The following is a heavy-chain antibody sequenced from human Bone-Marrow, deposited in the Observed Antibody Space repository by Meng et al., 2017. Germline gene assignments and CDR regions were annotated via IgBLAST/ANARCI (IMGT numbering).Heavy chain of an antibody. CDR3: ARGYCSTTNCNWFDP. D-gene: IGHD2-2*01. J-gene: IGHJ5*02. V-gene: IGHV4-4*02. Sequence: QVQLQESGPGLVKPSQTLSLTCTVSGGSISGSSWWTWVRQPPGKGLEWIGEIYHTGSTNCNPSLKSRVTISVDKSKNQFSLKLSSVTAADTAVYYCARGYCSTTNCNWFDPWGQGTLVTVSS. CDR1: GGSISGSSW. CDR2: IYHTGST.